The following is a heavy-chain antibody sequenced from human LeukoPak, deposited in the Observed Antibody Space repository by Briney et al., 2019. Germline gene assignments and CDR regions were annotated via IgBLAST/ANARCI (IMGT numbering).Heavy chain of an antibody. CDR3: ARGRRLSVLNNSPNSPFDY. V-gene: IGHV1-18*01. CDR1: GYTFTSYG. D-gene: IGHD4-23*01. Sequence: ASVKVSCKASGYTFTSYGISWVRQAPGQGLEWMGWISAYNGNTNYAQKLQGRVTMTTDTSTSTAYMELRSLRSDDTAVYYCARGRRLSVLNNSPNSPFDYWGQGTLVTVSS. J-gene: IGHJ4*02. CDR2: ISAYNGNT.